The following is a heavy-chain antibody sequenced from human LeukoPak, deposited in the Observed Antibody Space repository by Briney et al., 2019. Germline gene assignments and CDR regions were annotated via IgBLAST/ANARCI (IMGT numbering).Heavy chain of an antibody. J-gene: IGHJ4*02. V-gene: IGHV1-8*01. D-gene: IGHD6-19*01. CDR2: MNPNSGNT. Sequence: ASVKVSCKASGYTFTSYDINWVRQATGQGLEWMGWMNPNSGNTGYAQKFQGRVTMTRNTSISTAYMELSSLRSEDTAVYYCARISAPGLRDDYWGQGTLVTVSS. CDR3: ARISAPGLRDDY. CDR1: GYTFTSYD.